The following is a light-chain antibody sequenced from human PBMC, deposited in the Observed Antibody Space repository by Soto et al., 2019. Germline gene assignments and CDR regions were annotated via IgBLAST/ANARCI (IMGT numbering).Light chain of an antibody. Sequence: ELLLTQSPGTLSLSPGARATLYCRASQSVSSSYLAWYQQKPGQAHRLLIYGASSRATGIPDRFSGSGSGTDFTLTISSLQPEEFAVYYCQQYGSSRITFGQGTRLDIK. V-gene: IGKV3-20*01. CDR2: GAS. J-gene: IGKJ5*01. CDR3: QQYGSSRIT. CDR1: QSVSSSY.